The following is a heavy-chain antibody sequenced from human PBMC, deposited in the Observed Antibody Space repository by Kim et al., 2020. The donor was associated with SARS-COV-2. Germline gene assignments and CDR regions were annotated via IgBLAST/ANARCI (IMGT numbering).Heavy chain of an antibody. D-gene: IGHD3-22*01. CDR3: AKDVMSYYYASSGFN. J-gene: IGHJ4*02. Sequence: GGSLRLSCAASGFTFSSYAMSWVRQAPGKGLEWVSTISGSGAGSTYYADSVKGRSTISRDNSKTTLYLHMNRLRDEDTAIYYCAKDVMSYYYASSGFNWGQESLLTLSS. V-gene: IGHV3-23*01. CDR1: GFTFSSYA. CDR2: ISGSGAGST.